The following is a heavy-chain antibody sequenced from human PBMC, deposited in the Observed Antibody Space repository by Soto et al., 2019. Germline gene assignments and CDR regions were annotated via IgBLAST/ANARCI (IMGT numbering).Heavy chain of an antibody. V-gene: IGHV4-31*03. CDR1: GDAIYIGGYY. Sequence: PFLTCTVSGDAIYIGGYYWTWIRQHPGEGLERIGYIYHTGKTYYNPSLESRVTMSVDTSKDQFSLKLASLTAPAPDFYYCASDGSSTANWIDPWGQGSRVSVAS. CDR3: ASDGSSTANWIDP. CDR2: IYHTGKT. J-gene: IGHJ5*02. D-gene: IGHD2-2*01.